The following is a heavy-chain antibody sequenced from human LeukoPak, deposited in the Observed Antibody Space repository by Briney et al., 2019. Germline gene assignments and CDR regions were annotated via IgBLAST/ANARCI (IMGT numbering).Heavy chain of an antibody. CDR2: IYYSGST. V-gene: IGHV4-59*01. CDR3: ASSIAAAANWFDP. CDR1: GGSISSYY. J-gene: IGHJ5*02. Sequence: SETLSLTCTVSGGSISSYYWSWIRQPPGKGLEWIGYIYYSGSTNYNPSLKSRVTISVDTSKNQFSLKLSSVNAADTAVYYCASSIAAAANWFDPWGQGALVTVSS. D-gene: IGHD6-13*01.